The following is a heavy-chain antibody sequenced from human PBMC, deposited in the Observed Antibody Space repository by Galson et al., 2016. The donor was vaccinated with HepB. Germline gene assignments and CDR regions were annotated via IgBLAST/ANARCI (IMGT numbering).Heavy chain of an antibody. D-gene: IGHD3-16*01. CDR2: ITGGGTTT. J-gene: IGHJ4*02. V-gene: IGHV3-23*01. CDR1: GFSFSTSG. CDR3: GKHGGFDY. Sequence: SLRLSCAASGFSFSTSGMSWVRQTPGRGLEWLSGITGGGTTTHYADSVKGRFTISRDNSKNTLYLYMNSLRVGDTAVYYCGKHGGFDYWGQGALVTVSS.